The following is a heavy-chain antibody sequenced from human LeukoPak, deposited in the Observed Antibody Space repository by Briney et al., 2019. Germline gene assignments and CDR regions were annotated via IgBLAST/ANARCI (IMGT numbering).Heavy chain of an antibody. CDR2: ISPSGAII. V-gene: IGHV3-11*01. D-gene: IGHD6-19*01. CDR3: ARETVAGTFDY. Sequence: KPGGSLRLSCAASGFTFSDYYISWIRQAPGKGLEWVSDISPSGAIISYADSVEGRFIISRDYAKESLHLQMNSLRVEDSAVYYCARETVAGTFDYWGQGTQVTVSS. J-gene: IGHJ4*02. CDR1: GFTFSDYY.